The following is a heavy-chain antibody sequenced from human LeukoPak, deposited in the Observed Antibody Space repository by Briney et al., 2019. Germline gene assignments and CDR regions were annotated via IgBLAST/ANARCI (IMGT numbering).Heavy chain of an antibody. D-gene: IGHD3-22*01. Sequence: SETLSLTCTVSGGSINSYYWSWMRQPPGKGLEWIGYIYYTGITKYNPSLKSRVTISVDTSKNQFSLKLSTVTAADTAVYYCARGQDYYDSSGYSLYYWGQGTLVTVSS. CDR3: ARGQDYYDSSGYSLYY. V-gene: IGHV4-59*12. CDR1: GGSINSYY. J-gene: IGHJ4*02. CDR2: IYYTGIT.